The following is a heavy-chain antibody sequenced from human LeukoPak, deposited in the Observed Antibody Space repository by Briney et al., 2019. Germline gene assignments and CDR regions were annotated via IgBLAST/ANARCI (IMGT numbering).Heavy chain of an antibody. CDR2: IFYSGNT. D-gene: IGHD1-26*01. CDR3: ARLAAISGSDYPDD. V-gene: IGHV4-59*08. CDR1: GVSISSYY. Sequence: SETLSLTCTVSGVSISSYYCSWIRQPPGKGLEWIGYIFYSGNTIYNPSLRSRVTISADTSKNHFSLRLRSVTAADTAVYYCARLAAISGSDYPDDWGQATLVTVSS. J-gene: IGHJ4*02.